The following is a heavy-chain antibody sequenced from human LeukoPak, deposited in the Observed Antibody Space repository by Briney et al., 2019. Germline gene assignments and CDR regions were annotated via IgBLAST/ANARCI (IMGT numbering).Heavy chain of an antibody. V-gene: IGHV3-30*02. CDR3: AKDLVRWCSGASCPPDY. CDR1: GFTFSSYG. Sequence: GGSLRLSCAASGFTFSSYGMHWVRQAPGKGLEWVAFIRYDGSNKYYADSVKGRFTISRDNSKNTLYLQMNSLRAEDTAVYYCAKDLVRWCSGASCPPDYWGQGTLVTVSS. D-gene: IGHD2-15*01. J-gene: IGHJ4*02. CDR2: IRYDGSNK.